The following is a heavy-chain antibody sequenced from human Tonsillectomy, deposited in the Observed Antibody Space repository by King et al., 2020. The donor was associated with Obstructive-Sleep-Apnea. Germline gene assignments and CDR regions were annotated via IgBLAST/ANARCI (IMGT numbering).Heavy chain of an antibody. V-gene: IGHV3-21*01. Sequence: VQLVESGGGLVKPGGSLRLSCAASGFTFSSYSMNWVRQAPGKGLEWVSSISSSSSYIYYADSVKGRFTIPRDNAKNSLYLQMNSLRAEDTAVYYCAREATVAGVYYFDYWGQGTLVTVSS. CDR2: ISSSSSYI. J-gene: IGHJ4*02. CDR3: AREATVAGVYYFDY. D-gene: IGHD6-19*01. CDR1: GFTFSSYS.